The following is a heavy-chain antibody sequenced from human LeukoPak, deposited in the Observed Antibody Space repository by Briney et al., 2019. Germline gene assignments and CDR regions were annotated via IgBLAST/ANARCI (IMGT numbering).Heavy chain of an antibody. D-gene: IGHD2/OR15-2a*01. V-gene: IGHV3-21*01. CDR2: ISSSSSNT. Sequence: GGSLRLSCAASGFTFSSYSMNWVRQAPRKGLEWVSSISSSSSNTYYADSVKGRFTISRDNAKNSLYLQMNSLRAEDTAVYYCARITFPNFDYWGQGTLVTVSS. J-gene: IGHJ4*02. CDR3: ARITFPNFDY. CDR1: GFTFSSYS.